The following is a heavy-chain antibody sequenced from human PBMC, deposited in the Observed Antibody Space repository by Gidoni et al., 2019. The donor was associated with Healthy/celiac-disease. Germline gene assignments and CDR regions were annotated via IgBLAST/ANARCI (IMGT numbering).Heavy chain of an antibody. CDR2: IIPIFGTA. D-gene: IGHD2-2*02. Sequence: QVQLVQSGAEVKKPGSSVKVSCKASGGTFSSYAISWVRQAPGQGLEWMGGIIPIFGTANYAQKFQGRVTITADKSTSTAYMELSSLRSEDTAVYYCASRYCSSTSCYTPRPYYYYYMDVWGKGTTVTVSS. V-gene: IGHV1-69*06. CDR3: ASRYCSSTSCYTPRPYYYYYMDV. CDR1: GGTFSSYA. J-gene: IGHJ6*03.